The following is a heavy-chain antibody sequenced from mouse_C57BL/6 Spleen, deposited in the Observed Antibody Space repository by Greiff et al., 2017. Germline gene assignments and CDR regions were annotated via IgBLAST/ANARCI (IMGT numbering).Heavy chain of an antibody. J-gene: IGHJ2*01. D-gene: IGHD3-1*01. Sequence: QVQLQQSGPGLVQPSQSLSITCTVSGFSLTSYGVHWVRQSPGKGLEWLGVIWSGGSTDYNAAFISRLSISKDNSKSQVFFKMNSLQADDTAIYYCASIGGYWGQGTTLTVSS. V-gene: IGHV2-2*01. CDR2: IWSGGST. CDR1: GFSLTSYG. CDR3: ASIGGY.